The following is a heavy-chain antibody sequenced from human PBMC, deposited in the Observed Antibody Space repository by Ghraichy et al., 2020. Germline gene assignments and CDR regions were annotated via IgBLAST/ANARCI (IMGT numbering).Heavy chain of an antibody. J-gene: IGHJ6*02. CDR2: ISGSGGSP. Sequence: GGSLRLSCAASGFTFSNYAMSWVRQAPGKGLEWVSGISGSGGSPYYADSVKGRFTISRDNSKNTLYLQMNSLRADDTAVYCCAKITSGPPGSFSDGMDVWGRGTTVTVSS. V-gene: IGHV3-23*01. CDR3: AKITSGPPGSFSDGMDV. D-gene: IGHD1-26*01. CDR1: GFTFSNYA.